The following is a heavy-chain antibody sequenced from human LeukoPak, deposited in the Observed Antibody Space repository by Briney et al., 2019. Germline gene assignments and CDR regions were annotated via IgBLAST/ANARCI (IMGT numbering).Heavy chain of an antibody. CDR1: GYTFTSYD. CDR3: AREGVEGSDY. CDR2: INPKRVNT. J-gene: IGHJ4*02. V-gene: IGHV1-8*03. Sequence: ASVKVSCKASGYTFTSYDINWVRQATGQGLEWMGWINPKRVNTGYAQKFQGRVTITRNTSISTAYMELSSLRSEDTAVYYCAREGVEGSDYWGQGTLVTVSS. D-gene: IGHD3-3*01.